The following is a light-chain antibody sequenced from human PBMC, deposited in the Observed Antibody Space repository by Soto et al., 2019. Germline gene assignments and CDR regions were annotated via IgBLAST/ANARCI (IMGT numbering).Light chain of an antibody. CDR1: QSSSSW. Sequence: DIQMTQSPSTLSASVGDRVTITCRASQSSSSWLAWYQQKPGEAPKLLIYDASSLESGVPPRFSGSGSGTEFTLTISSLQPDDFATYYCQQFNTSPWTFGQGTKVDIK. CDR3: QQFNTSPWT. V-gene: IGKV1-5*01. J-gene: IGKJ1*01. CDR2: DAS.